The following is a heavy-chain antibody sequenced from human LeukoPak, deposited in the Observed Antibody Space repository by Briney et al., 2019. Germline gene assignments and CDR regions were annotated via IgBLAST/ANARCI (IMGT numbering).Heavy chain of an antibody. CDR2: ISAYNGNT. CDR3: ARDLDQYNGRFGGFGHDF. Sequence: ASVKVSCKASGYTFINYGINWVRQAPGQGLEWMGWISAYNGNTNYAQSLQGGVTMTTDTSTSTVYMEMRSLTSDDTAVYYCARDLDQYNGRFGGFGHDFWGQGTLVTVSS. D-gene: IGHD3-10*01. J-gene: IGHJ4*02. CDR1: GYTFINYG. V-gene: IGHV1-18*01.